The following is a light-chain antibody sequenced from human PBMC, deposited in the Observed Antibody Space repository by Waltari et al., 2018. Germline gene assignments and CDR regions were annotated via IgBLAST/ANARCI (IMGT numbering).Light chain of an antibody. J-gene: IGLJ2*01. V-gene: IGLV2-14*01. CDR2: DFT. Sequence: QSAPPQPASVSGSPGQSITISCTGIDSDLGSYNYVSWYRQTPGKAPEVIIYDFTSRPPGVSIRCSGSKSGNTASLTISGLQAEDEGHYYCTSYTTTRLTFGGGTKLTV. CDR1: DSDLGSYNY. CDR3: TSYTTTRLT.